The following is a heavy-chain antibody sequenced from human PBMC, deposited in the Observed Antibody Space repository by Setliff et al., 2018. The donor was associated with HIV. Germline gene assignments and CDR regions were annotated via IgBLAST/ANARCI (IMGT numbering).Heavy chain of an antibody. J-gene: IGHJ5*02. V-gene: IGHV1-69*13. D-gene: IGHD3-9*01. Sequence: GASVKVSCKASGGTFSNFAISWVRQAPGQGLEWMGGIIPIFGTAKYEQKFQGRVTVTADESSNTAYMELRNLRSEDTAVYYCARDETGYWFDPWGQGTLVTVSS. CDR2: IIPIFGTA. CDR3: ARDETGYWFDP. CDR1: GGTFSNFA.